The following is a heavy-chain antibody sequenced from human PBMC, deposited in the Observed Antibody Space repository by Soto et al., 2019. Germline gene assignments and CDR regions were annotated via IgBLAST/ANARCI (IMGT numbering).Heavy chain of an antibody. CDR2: IIPALGTT. Sequence: QDQLVQSGAEVKKPGSSVKVSCKAFGGPFSSHTFSWVRQAPGQGLEWMGRIIPALGTTTYAQKFQGRVTIPAVESVTTVYMQLNSLRTEDTAVYYCARPYFGDYWYFDLWGRGTLVTVSS. D-gene: IGHD4-17*01. V-gene: IGHV1-69*08. CDR3: ARPYFGDYWYFDL. J-gene: IGHJ2*01. CDR1: GGPFSSHT.